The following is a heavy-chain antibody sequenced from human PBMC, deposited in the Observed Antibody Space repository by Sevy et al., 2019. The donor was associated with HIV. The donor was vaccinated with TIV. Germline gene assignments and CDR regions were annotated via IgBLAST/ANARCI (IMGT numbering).Heavy chain of an antibody. CDR1: GFSFSYYG. D-gene: IGHD1-26*01. CDR2: ISHDGINE. J-gene: IGHJ6*02. V-gene: IGHV3-30*18. CDR3: ANAYSGSYSHSYLYALDV. Sequence: GGSLRLSCIGSGFSFSYYGIHWVRQSPGKGLDWVALISHDGINEYYADSVKGRFTISRDNSKNTVYLEMNSLRNEDTVIYFGANAYSGSYSHSYLYALDVWGQGTAVTVSS.